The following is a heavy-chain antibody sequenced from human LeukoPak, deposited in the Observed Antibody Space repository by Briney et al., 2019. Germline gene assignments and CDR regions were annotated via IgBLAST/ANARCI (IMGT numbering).Heavy chain of an antibody. CDR1: GYTFTGYY. Sequence: ASVKVSCKASGYTFTGYYMHWVRQAPGQGLEWMGWINPNSGGTNYAQKFQGWVTMTRDTSISTAYMELSRLRSDDTAVYYCAGDDGGNSFTFGFDFWGQGTLVTVSS. J-gene: IGHJ4*02. CDR3: AGDDGGNSFTFGFDF. CDR2: INPNSGGT. V-gene: IGHV1-2*04. D-gene: IGHD4-23*01.